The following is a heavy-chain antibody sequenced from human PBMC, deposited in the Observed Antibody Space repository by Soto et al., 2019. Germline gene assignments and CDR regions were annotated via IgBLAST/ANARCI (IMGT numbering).Heavy chain of an antibody. V-gene: IGHV1-46*01. Sequence: GASVKVSCKASGYTYTSYYMHWVRQEPEQGLEWMGIINPSGGSTSYAQKFQGRVTMTRDTSTSTVYMELSSLRSEDTAVYYCARETDYGDYYGAFDIWGQGTMVTVSS. CDR2: INPSGGST. CDR1: GYTYTSYY. CDR3: ARETDYGDYYGAFDI. D-gene: IGHD4-17*01. J-gene: IGHJ3*02.